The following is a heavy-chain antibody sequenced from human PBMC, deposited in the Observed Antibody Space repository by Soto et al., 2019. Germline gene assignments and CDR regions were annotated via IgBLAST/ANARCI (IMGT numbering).Heavy chain of an antibody. J-gene: IGHJ5*02. D-gene: IGHD2-2*02. CDR3: ARIGRESTTFYSWFDP. CDR1: PSSNSTDFY. Sequence: SETRSRPGVVSPSSNSTDFYWGWSRRAPGKALAWIGKIYHSATTYYNPCLRSRLTISVDTSNNQFSLMLRSVTAADTAVYHCARIGRESTTFYSWFDPWGQRSLVTVSS. V-gene: IGHV4-38-2*01. CDR2: IYHSATT.